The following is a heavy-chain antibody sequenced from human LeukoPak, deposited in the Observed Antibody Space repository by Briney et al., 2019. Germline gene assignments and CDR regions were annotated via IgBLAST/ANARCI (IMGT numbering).Heavy chain of an antibody. Sequence: GGSLRLSCAASGFTFYTYAMSWVRQAPGKGLEWVSSISSSSSYIYYADSVKGRFTISRDNAKNSLYLQMNSLRAEDTAVYYCAREDSGSSDYWGQGTLVTVSS. CDR3: AREDSGSSDY. CDR1: GFTFYTYA. CDR2: ISSSSSYI. J-gene: IGHJ4*02. V-gene: IGHV3-21*01. D-gene: IGHD1-26*01.